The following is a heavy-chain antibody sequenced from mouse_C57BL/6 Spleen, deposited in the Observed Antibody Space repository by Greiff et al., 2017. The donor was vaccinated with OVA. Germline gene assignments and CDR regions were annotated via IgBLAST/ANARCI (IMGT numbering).Heavy chain of an antibody. CDR1: GYTFTDYE. Sequence: VQVVESGAELVRPGASVTLSCKASGYTFTDYEMHWVKQTPVHGLEWIGAIDPETGGTAYNQKFKGKAILTAATSSSTAYMELRSLTSEDSAVYYCTRTPIYYYGSSHWYFDVWGTGTTVTVSS. CDR3: TRTPIYYYGSSHWYFDV. CDR2: IDPETGGT. D-gene: IGHD1-1*01. V-gene: IGHV1-15*01. J-gene: IGHJ1*03.